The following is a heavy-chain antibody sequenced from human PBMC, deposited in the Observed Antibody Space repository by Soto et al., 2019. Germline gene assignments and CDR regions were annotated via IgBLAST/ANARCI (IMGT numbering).Heavy chain of an antibody. CDR3: ARTTAVPNTLRSRYFFDY. CDR2: VYYSGTT. D-gene: IGHD4-17*01. CDR1: GVYFSGYY. J-gene: IGHJ4*02. Sequence: SEPLSLTCAVYGVYFSGYYWSWIRQTPGKRLEWIGYVYYSGTTNYNPSLKSRVTISVDLSKNQFSLRLSSVTTADTALYYCARTTAVPNTLRSRYFFDYWGQGTLVTVSS. V-gene: IGHV4-59*01.